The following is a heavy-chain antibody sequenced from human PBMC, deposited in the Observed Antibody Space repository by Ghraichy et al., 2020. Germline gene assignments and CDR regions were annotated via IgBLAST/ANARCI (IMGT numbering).Heavy chain of an antibody. CDR1: GFTFSSYA. D-gene: IGHD2-2*02. Sequence: GESLNISCAASGFTFSSYAMSWVRQAPGKGLEWVSAISGSGGSTYYADSVKGRFTISRDNSKNTLYLQMNSLRAEDTAVYYCAKDPLDIVVVPAAIRRDYYYYGMDVWGQGTTVTVSS. CDR2: ISGSGGST. CDR3: AKDPLDIVVVPAAIRRDYYYYGMDV. J-gene: IGHJ6*02. V-gene: IGHV3-23*01.